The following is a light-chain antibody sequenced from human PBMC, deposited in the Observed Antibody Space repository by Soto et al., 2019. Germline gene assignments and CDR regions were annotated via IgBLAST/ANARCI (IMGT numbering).Light chain of an antibody. CDR3: QQCNSYPWT. Sequence: DIQMTQSPSTLSASVGDRVTITCRASQSISSWFAWYQQKPGKAPKLLIYKASSLESGVPSRFSGSGSGTEFTLTISSLQPDDFAAYYCQQCNSYPWTFGQGTKVEIK. V-gene: IGKV1-5*03. CDR1: QSISSW. CDR2: KAS. J-gene: IGKJ1*01.